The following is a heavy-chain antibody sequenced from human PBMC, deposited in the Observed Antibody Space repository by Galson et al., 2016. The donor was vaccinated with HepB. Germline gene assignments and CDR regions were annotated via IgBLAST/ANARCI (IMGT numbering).Heavy chain of an antibody. CDR2: VIPILGIT. CDR1: GGTFSSYG. Sequence: SVKVSCKASGGTFSSYGISWVRQAPGQGLEWMGRVIPILGITNYAQKIQGRVTITADKSTGTAYMELSSLTSEDTAVYYCAAPRAGYNFGIVYWGQGTLVVVAS. D-gene: IGHD5-24*01. J-gene: IGHJ4*02. CDR3: AAPRAGYNFGIVY. V-gene: IGHV1-69*04.